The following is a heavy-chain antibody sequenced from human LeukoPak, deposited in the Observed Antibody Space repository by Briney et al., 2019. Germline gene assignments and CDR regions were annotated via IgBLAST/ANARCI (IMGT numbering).Heavy chain of an antibody. CDR3: AKGRSVVRGPFDY. V-gene: IGHV3-30*18. Sequence: GRSLRLSCAASGFTFSSPAMHWVRQAPGKGLGWVAVISYDGSNEDYADSVNGRFTMSRDNSKNTLYLQMISLRAEDTAVYYCAKGRSVVRGPFDYWGQGTLVTVSS. J-gene: IGHJ4*02. CDR1: GFTFSSPA. D-gene: IGHD3-10*01. CDR2: ISYDGSNE.